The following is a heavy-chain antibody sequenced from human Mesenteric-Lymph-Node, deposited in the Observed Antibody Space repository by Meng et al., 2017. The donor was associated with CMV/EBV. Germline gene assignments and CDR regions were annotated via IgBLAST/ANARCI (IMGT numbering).Heavy chain of an antibody. CDR3: AKRYCSSTSCYGDLNWFDP. CDR2: IKQDGSEK. CDR1: GFTFSSYW. D-gene: IGHD2-2*01. J-gene: IGHJ5*02. V-gene: IGHV3-7*03. Sequence: GGSLRLSCAASGFTFSSYWMSWVRQAPGKGLEWVANIKQDGSEKYYVDSVKGRFTISRDNAKNSLYLQMNSLRAEDTAVYYCAKRYCSSTSCYGDLNWFDPWGQGTLVTVSS.